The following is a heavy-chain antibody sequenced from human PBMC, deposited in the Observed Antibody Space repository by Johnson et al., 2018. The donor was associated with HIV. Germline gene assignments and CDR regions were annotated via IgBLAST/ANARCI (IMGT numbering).Heavy chain of an antibody. CDR1: GFTFSYYS. D-gene: IGHD5-24*01. CDR2: ISGGGSST. Sequence: VLLLESGGGVVQPGTSLILSCAASGFTFSYYSMHWVRQAPGKGLEWVSYISGGGSSTYYADSVKGRFTISRDNSKNALFLQMNSLRAEDTAVYYCARGGDGYNSRFREPFGAFDIWGQGTMVTVSS. CDR3: ARGGDGYNSRFREPFGAFDI. V-gene: IGHV3-48*01. J-gene: IGHJ3*02.